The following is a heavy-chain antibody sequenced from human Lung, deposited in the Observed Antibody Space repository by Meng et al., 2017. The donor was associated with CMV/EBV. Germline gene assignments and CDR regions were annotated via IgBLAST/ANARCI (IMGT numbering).Heavy chain of an antibody. Sequence: GGSXRLXXAASGFTFSSYWMSWVRQAPGKGLEWVANIKQDGSEKYYVDSVKGRFTISRDNAKNSLYLQMNSLRAEDTAVYYCARDRYFDWLGDAFDIWGQGXMVTVSS. CDR1: GFTFSSYW. J-gene: IGHJ3*02. V-gene: IGHV3-7*01. CDR2: IKQDGSEK. D-gene: IGHD3-9*01. CDR3: ARDRYFDWLGDAFDI.